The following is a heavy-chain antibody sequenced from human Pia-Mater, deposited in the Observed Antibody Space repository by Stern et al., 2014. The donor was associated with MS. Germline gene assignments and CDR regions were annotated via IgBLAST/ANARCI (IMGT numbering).Heavy chain of an antibody. CDR3: ARDRRYYDSSGYPNWFDP. V-gene: IGHV3-48*02. J-gene: IGHJ5*02. D-gene: IGHD3-22*01. CDR2: ISSSSSTI. CDR1: GFTFSSYS. Sequence: EVQLVQSGGGLVQPGGSLRLSCAASGFTFSSYSMHWVRQAPGKGLEWVSYISSSSSTIYYADSVKGRFTISRDNAKNSLYLQMNSLRDEDTAVYYCARDRRYYDSSGYPNWFDPWGQGTLVTVSS.